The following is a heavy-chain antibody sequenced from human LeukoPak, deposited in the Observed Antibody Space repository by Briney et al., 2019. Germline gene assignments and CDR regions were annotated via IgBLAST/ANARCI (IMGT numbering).Heavy chain of an antibody. D-gene: IGHD6-19*01. CDR3: AIDQPVAGVSNFDS. V-gene: IGHV7-4-1*01. CDR2: IRTNTGSP. CDR1: GYTFTTYA. Sequence: ASVKVSCRASGYTFTTYAINWVRQAPGQGLEYMGWIRTNTGSPTYAQAFTGRFVFSLDTSVSTAYLQIGSLNTEDTAVYYCAIDQPVAGVSNFDSWGQGTLVTVSS. J-gene: IGHJ4*02.